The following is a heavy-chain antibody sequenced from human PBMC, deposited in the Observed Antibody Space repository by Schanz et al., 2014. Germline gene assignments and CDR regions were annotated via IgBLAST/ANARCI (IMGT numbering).Heavy chain of an antibody. CDR1: GYTFSDYY. CDR3: AREVGLYDRGWFDP. D-gene: IGHD3-22*01. Sequence: QVQLVQSGAEVKKPGASVKVSCKASGYTFSDYYIHWVRQAPGQGLEWMGRIIPILGIANYAQRCQGRVTITADKSSDTAYMELSSLRSEDTAVYYCAREVGLYDRGWFDPWGQGTLXTVSS. V-gene: IGHV1-69*04. CDR2: IIPILGIA. J-gene: IGHJ5*02.